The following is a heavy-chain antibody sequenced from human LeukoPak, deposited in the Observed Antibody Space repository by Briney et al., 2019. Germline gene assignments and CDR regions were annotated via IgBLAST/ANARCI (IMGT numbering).Heavy chain of an antibody. CDR3: TTETYYDILTGYYMDAFDI. CDR1: GFTFSNAW. D-gene: IGHD3-9*01. J-gene: IGHJ3*02. Sequence: GGSLRLSCAASGFTFSNAWMSWVRQAPGKGLEWVGRIKSKTDGGTTDYAAPVKGRFTISRDDSKNTLYLQMNSLKTEDTAVYYCTTETYYDILTGYYMDAFDIWGQGTMVTVSS. V-gene: IGHV3-15*01. CDR2: IKSKTDGGTT.